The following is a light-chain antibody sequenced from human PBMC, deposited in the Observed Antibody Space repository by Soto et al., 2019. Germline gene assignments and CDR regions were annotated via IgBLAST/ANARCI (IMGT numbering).Light chain of an antibody. Sequence: IRMTQSPSSLSASVGDRATITCRASERITTYLNAYQQKPGKVPKLLISTAATLQAAVPSRFSGSGSGTDFTLTITTLQPKDFASYYGQQNYSTPYTFGQGTKLEIK. J-gene: IGKJ2*01. CDR3: QQNYSTPYT. V-gene: IGKV1-39*01. CDR2: TAA. CDR1: ERITTY.